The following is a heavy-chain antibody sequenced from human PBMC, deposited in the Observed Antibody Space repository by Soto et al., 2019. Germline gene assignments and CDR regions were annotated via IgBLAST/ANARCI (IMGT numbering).Heavy chain of an antibody. CDR1: GFTFSSYA. V-gene: IGHV3-64*01. D-gene: IGHD5-12*01. J-gene: IGHJ6*03. CDR2: ISSNGGST. CDR3: ARDGYSGYDTYYYYYYMDV. Sequence: GGSLRLSCAASGFTFSSYAMHWVRQAPGKGLEYVSAISSNGGSTYYANSVKGRFTISRDNSKNTLYLQMGSLRAEDMAVYYCARDGYSGYDTYYYYYYMDVWGKGTTVTVSS.